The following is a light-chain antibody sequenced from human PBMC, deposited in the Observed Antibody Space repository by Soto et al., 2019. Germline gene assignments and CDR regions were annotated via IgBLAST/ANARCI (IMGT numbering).Light chain of an antibody. CDR1: SSDVGGYNY. CDR3: SSYTSSSTLLYV. CDR2: DVS. Sequence: QSALTQPASVSGSPGQSITISCTETSSDVGGYNYVSWYQQHPGKAPKLMIYDVSNRPSGVSNRFSGSKSGNTASLTISGLQAEDEADYYCSSYTSSSTLLYVFGTGTKVTVL. V-gene: IGLV2-14*01. J-gene: IGLJ1*01.